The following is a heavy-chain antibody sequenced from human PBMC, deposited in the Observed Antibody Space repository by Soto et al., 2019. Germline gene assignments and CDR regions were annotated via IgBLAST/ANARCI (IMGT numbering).Heavy chain of an antibody. V-gene: IGHV4-31*03. J-gene: IGHJ5*02. Sequence: PSETLSLTCTVSGGSISSGGYYWSWIRQHPGKGLEWIGYIYYSGSTYYNPSLKSRVTISVDTSKNQFSLKLSSVTAADTAVYYCAREATTNWFDPWGQGTLVTVSS. CDR2: IYYSGST. D-gene: IGHD4-17*01. CDR1: GGSISSGGYY. CDR3: AREATTNWFDP.